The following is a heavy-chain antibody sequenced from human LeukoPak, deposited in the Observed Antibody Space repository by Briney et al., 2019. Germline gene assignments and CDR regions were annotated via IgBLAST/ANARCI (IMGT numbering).Heavy chain of an antibody. CDR1: GFTFNDYY. V-gene: IGHV3-11*01. Sequence: GGSLRLSCAASGFTFNDYYMSWLRQAPGKGLEWVSYMSGSGGFTTFYADSVKGRFTISRDDAKNLLYLQMHNLRSEDTAVYFCARDTVYGNYYFDNWGQGILATVSS. CDR3: ARDTVYGNYYFDN. D-gene: IGHD4-11*01. CDR2: MSGSGGFTT. J-gene: IGHJ4*02.